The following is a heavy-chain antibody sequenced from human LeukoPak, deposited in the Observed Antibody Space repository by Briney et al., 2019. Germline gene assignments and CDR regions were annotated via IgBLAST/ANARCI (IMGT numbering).Heavy chain of an antibody. CDR2: ISAYNGNT. V-gene: IGHV1-18*01. J-gene: IGHJ4*02. CDR3: ARAPVGSGWYDY. Sequence: SSVTVSCKGSRYTFTSYGISWVRQAPGQGLEWMGWISAYNGNTNYAQKLHGRVTMTTDTSTSTAYMELRSLRSDDTAVYYCARAPVGSGWYDYWGQGTLVTVSS. CDR1: RYTFTSYG. D-gene: IGHD6-19*01.